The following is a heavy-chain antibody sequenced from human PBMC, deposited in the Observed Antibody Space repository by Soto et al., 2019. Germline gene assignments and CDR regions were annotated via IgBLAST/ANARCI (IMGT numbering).Heavy chain of an antibody. CDR1: GYSFINYW. D-gene: IGHD4-17*01. CDR3: ASRWTTNAFDI. J-gene: IGHJ3*02. CDR2: IFPDDSDA. V-gene: IGHV5-51*01. Sequence: GESLKISCKASGYSFINYWIGWVRQMPGKGLEWMGIIFPDDSDARYSPSFQGQVTISVDKSITTAYLQWSSLKASDSGMYYCASRWTTNAFDIWGQGTMVTVS.